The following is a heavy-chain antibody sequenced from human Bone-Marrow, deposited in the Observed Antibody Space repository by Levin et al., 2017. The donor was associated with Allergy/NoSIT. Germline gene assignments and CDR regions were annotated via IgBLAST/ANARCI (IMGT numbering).Heavy chain of an antibody. CDR2: IYYSGST. V-gene: IGHV4-30-4*01. CDR3: ARRGGYIVGATDLALDL. D-gene: IGHD1-26*01. J-gene: IGHJ2*01. Sequence: SETLSLTCTVSGGSISSGDYYWSWIRQPPGKGLEWIGYIYYSGSTYYNPSLKSRVTISVDTSKNQFSLKLSSVTAADTAVYYCARRGGYIVGATDLALDLWGRGTLVTVSS. CDR1: GGSISSGDYY.